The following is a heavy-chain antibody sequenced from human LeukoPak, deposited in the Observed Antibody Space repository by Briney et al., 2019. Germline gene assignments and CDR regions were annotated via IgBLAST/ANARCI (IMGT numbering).Heavy chain of an antibody. CDR3: ARRIWRWFDP. D-gene: IGHD1-1*01. CDR2: IYTSGST. Sequence: SETLSLTCTVSGGSISSYYWSWIRQPPGKGLEWIGYIYTSGSTNYNPSLKSRVTISVDTSKNQFSLKLSSVTAADTAVYYCARRIWRWFDPWGQGTLVTVSS. CDR1: GGSISSYY. J-gene: IGHJ5*02. V-gene: IGHV4-4*09.